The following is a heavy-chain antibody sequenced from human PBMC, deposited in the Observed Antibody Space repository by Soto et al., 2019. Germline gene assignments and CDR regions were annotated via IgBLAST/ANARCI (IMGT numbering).Heavy chain of an antibody. Sequence: SETLSLTCAVSGGSISSGGYSWSWIRQPPGKGLEWIGYIYHSGSTYYNPSLKSRVTISVDRSKNQFSLKLSYVTAADTAVYYCARGGALYYYDSSGSDDAFDIWGQGTM. CDR3: ARGGALYYYDSSGSDDAFDI. J-gene: IGHJ3*02. CDR2: IYHSGST. D-gene: IGHD3-22*01. V-gene: IGHV4-30-2*01. CDR1: GGSISSGGYS.